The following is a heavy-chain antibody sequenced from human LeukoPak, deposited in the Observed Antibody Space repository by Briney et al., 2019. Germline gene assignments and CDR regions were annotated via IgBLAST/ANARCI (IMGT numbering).Heavy chain of an antibody. Sequence: PGGSLRLSCAASGFTFSTYSMNWVRQAPGKGLEWVSSISSRSSYIYYADSVKGRFTISRDNAKNSLYLQMNSLRAEDTAVYYCARDIIRGYLDQWGQGTLVTVSS. J-gene: IGHJ4*02. CDR2: ISSRSSYI. CDR1: GFTFSTYS. CDR3: ARDIIRGYLDQ. D-gene: IGHD2-15*01. V-gene: IGHV3-21*01.